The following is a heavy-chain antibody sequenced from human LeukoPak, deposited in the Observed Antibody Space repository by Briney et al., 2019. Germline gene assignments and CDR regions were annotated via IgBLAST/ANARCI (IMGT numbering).Heavy chain of an antibody. D-gene: IGHD3-16*01. CDR1: GFTFSNYA. V-gene: IGHV3-23*01. J-gene: IGHJ6*02. CDR3: ARGIGGMDV. CDR2: ISARADST. Sequence: QPGGSLRLSCAASGFTFSNYAMSWVRQAPGKGLEWVSGISARADSTYYADSVKGRFTISRDNAKNSLYLQMNSLRAEDTAVYYCARGIGGMDVWGQGTTVTVSS.